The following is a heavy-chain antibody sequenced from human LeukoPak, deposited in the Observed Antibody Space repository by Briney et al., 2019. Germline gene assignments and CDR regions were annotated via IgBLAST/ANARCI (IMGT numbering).Heavy chain of an antibody. J-gene: IGHJ4*02. V-gene: IGHV4-39*01. D-gene: IGHD2-21*01. CDR1: GGSISSSSYY. CDR2: IYYSGST. CDR3: ARNSPWVYYFDY. Sequence: PSETLSLTCTVSGGSISSSSYYWGWIRQPPGKGLEWIGSIYYSGSTYYNPSLKSRVTISVDTSKNQFSLKLSSVTAADTAVYYCARNSPWVYYFDYWGQGTLVTVSS.